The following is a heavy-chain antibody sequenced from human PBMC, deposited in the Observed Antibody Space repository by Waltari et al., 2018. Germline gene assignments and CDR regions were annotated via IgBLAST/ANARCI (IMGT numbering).Heavy chain of an antibody. J-gene: IGHJ5*02. V-gene: IGHV4-38-2*01. Sequence: QVQLQESGPGLVKPSETLSLTCAVSGYSISSGYYWGWIRQHPGKGLEWIGSIYHSGSTYYNPSLKSRVTISVDTSKNQFSLKLSSVTAADTAVYYCARIVVVVAAMGWFDPWGQGTLVTVSS. CDR2: IYHSGST. D-gene: IGHD2-15*01. CDR1: GYSISSGYY. CDR3: ARIVVVVAAMGWFDP.